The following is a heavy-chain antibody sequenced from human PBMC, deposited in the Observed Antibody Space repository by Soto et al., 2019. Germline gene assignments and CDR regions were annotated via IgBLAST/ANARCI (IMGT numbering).Heavy chain of an antibody. J-gene: IGHJ5*02. Sequence: EVQLVESGGGLVKPGGSLRLSCAASGFTFSSYSMNWFRQAPGKGLEWVSSISSSSSYIYYADSVKGRFTISRDNAKNSLYLQMTSLRAEDTAVYYCARDLTSGRGRFDPWGQGTLVTVSS. V-gene: IGHV3-21*01. D-gene: IGHD6-19*01. CDR2: ISSSSSYI. CDR3: ARDLTSGRGRFDP. CDR1: GFTFSSYS.